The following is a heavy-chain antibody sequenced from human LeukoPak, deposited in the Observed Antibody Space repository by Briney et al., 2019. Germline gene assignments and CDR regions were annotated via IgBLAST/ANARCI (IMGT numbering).Heavy chain of an antibody. D-gene: IGHD3-22*01. Sequence: GGSLRLSCAASGSTVSSNYMSWVRRAPGKGLEWVSVIYSGGSTNYADSVKGRFTISRDNSKNTLYLQMNSLRAEDTAVYYCAREVVITAGAFDIWGQGIMVTVSS. V-gene: IGHV3-66*01. CDR2: IYSGGST. J-gene: IGHJ3*02. CDR1: GSTVSSNY. CDR3: AREVVITAGAFDI.